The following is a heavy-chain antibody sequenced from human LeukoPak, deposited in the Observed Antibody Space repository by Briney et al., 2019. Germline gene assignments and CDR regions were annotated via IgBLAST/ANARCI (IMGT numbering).Heavy chain of an antibody. J-gene: IGHJ4*02. CDR2: ISGSGGST. CDR3: AKYGPYSSGWYGDY. CDR1: GFTFSSYA. D-gene: IGHD6-19*01. V-gene: IGHV3-23*01. Sequence: GGSLRLSCAASGFTFSSYAMSWVRQAPEKGLEWVSAISGSGGSTYYADSVKGRFTISRDNSKNTLYLQMNSLRAEDTAVYYCAKYGPYSSGWYGDYWGQGTLVTVSS.